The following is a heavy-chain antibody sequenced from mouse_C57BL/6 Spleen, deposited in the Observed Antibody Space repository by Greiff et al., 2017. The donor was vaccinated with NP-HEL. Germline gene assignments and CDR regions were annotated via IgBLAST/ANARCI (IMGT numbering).Heavy chain of an antibody. Sequence: QVQLKQSGPGLVQPSQRLSITCTVSGFSLTSYGVHWVRQSPGKGLEWLGVIWSGGSTDYNAAFISRLSISKDNSNSKVFFKMNSLQADDTAVYYCVEGDYAMDYWGQGTSVTVSS. V-gene: IGHV2-2*01. CDR1: GFSLTSYG. J-gene: IGHJ4*01. CDR2: IWSGGST. CDR3: VEGDYAMDY.